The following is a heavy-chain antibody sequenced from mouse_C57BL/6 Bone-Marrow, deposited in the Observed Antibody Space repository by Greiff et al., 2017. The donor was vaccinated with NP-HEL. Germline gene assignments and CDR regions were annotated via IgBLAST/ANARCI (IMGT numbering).Heavy chain of an antibody. CDR3: ARHGDYFGSSYGYFDV. CDR1: GYTFTEYT. J-gene: IGHJ1*03. Sequence: VQLQQSGAELVKPGASVKLSCKASGYTFTEYTIHWVKQRSGQGLEWIGRFYPGSGSIKYNEKFKDKATLTADKSSSTVYMDLSRLTSEDSAVYSWARHGDYFGSSYGYFDVWGTGTTVTVSS. V-gene: IGHV1-62-2*01. CDR2: FYPGSGSI. D-gene: IGHD1-1*01.